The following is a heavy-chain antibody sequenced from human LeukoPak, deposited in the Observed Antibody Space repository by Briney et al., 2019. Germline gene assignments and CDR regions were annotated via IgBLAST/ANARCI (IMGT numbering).Heavy chain of an antibody. CDR3: ARVESWEHSGSSQDAFDI. D-gene: IGHD1-26*01. CDR2: VNPSGGNT. CDR1: GYTFTSYY. V-gene: IGHV1-46*01. J-gene: IGHJ3*02. Sequence: ASVKVSCKASGYTFTSYYMHWVRQAPGQGLEWMGIVNPSGGNTSYAQKFQGRVTVTRDTSTSTVYMELSSLRSEDTAVYYCARVESWEHSGSSQDAFDIWGQGTMVTVSS.